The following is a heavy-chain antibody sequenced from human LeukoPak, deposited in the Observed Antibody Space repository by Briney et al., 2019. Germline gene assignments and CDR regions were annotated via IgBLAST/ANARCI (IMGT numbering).Heavy chain of an antibody. CDR3: ARVHDYGDYLDY. V-gene: IGHV1-2*02. Sequence: ASVKVSCKASGYTFTGYYMHWVRQAPGQGLEWMGWIKPNSGGTNYAQKFQGRVTMTGDTSISTAYMELSRLRSDDTAVYYCARVHDYGDYLDYWGQGTLVTVSS. D-gene: IGHD4-17*01. CDR1: GYTFTGYY. J-gene: IGHJ4*02. CDR2: IKPNSGGT.